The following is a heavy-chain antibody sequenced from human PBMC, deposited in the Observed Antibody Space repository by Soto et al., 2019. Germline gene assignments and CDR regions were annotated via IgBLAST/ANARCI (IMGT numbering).Heavy chain of an antibody. D-gene: IGHD6-13*01. CDR3: ASSGYSSSWYEKTFVYYYYGMDV. Sequence: ASVKVSCKASGFTFTSSGIHWVRQARGQRLEWIGWIVVGRGNINYAQKFQERVTITRDMSTNTAYMELSSLRSEDTAVYYCASSGYSSSWYEKTFVYYYYGMDVWGQGTTVTVSS. CDR1: GFTFTSSG. J-gene: IGHJ6*02. CDR2: IVVGRGNI. V-gene: IGHV1-58*02.